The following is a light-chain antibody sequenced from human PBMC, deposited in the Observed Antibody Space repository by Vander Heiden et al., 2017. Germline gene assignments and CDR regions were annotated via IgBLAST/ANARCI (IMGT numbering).Light chain of an antibody. Sequence: SYVLTQPPSVSVAPGQMARITCGGNNIGIKIVHWYQQKPGQAPVLIVYDDSDRPSGIPERFSGSNSGNTATLTISRVEAGDEADYYCQVWDSSSDLWVFGGGTKLTGL. CDR2: DDS. CDR1: NIGIKI. CDR3: QVWDSSSDLWV. J-gene: IGLJ3*02. V-gene: IGLV3-21*02.